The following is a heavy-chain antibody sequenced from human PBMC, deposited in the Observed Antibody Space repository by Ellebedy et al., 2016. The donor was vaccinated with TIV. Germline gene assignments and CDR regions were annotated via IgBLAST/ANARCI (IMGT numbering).Heavy chain of an antibody. J-gene: IGHJ3*02. CDR2: INVGNGNT. D-gene: IGHD1/OR15-1a*01. CDR1: GYTFTTYG. CDR3: ATSNKAETHDAFDI. Sequence: ALVKVSCKASGYTFTTYGIYWVRQAPGQRLEWMGRINVGNGNTKYSQKFQGRVTITRDTFASTAYMEVSSLRSEDTAVYYCATSNKAETHDAFDIWGQGTKVTVSS. V-gene: IGHV1-3*01.